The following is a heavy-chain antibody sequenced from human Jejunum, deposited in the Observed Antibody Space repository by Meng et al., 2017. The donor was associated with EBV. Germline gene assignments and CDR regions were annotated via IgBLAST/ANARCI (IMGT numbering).Heavy chain of an antibody. CDR3: ARSRQAPGITGWWFDF. V-gene: IGHV4-30-4*01. J-gene: IGHJ4*02. CDR2: LFYTGST. Sequence: VYPQESGPVLVQPSHTLSLTCTFSGDSINSDDYHWNWIRQAPGKGLEWIGYLFYTGSTYSNPSLKSRVTISLGTSKKQFSLSLTSVTAADTAMYYCARSRQAPGITGWWFDFWGQGNLVTVSS. CDR1: GDSINSDDYH. D-gene: IGHD1-14*01.